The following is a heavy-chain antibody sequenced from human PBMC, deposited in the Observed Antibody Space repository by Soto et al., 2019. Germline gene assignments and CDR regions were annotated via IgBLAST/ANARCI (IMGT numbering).Heavy chain of an antibody. D-gene: IGHD6-19*01. Sequence: GGSLRLSCAASGFTFSNAWMNWVRQAPGKGLEWVGRIKSKTDGGTTDYAEPVKGRFTISRDDSKNTLYLQTNSLKTEDTAVYYCTPKTVAGGYNWFDPWGQGTLVTVSS. CDR3: TPKTVAGGYNWFDP. V-gene: IGHV3-15*07. CDR1: GFTFSNAW. CDR2: IKSKTDGGTT. J-gene: IGHJ5*02.